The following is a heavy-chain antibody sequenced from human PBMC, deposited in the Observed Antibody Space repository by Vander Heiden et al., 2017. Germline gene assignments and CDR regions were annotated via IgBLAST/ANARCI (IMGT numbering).Heavy chain of an antibody. Sequence: HLQLQESGPGLVTPSETLSLTCTVSGGSISSSSYYWGWIRQPPGKGLEWIGSVYYSGSTYYNPSLKSRVTISVDTSKNQFSLKLSSVTAADTAVFYCARNLNEHVPYYFDYWGHGTLVTVSS. CDR2: VYYSGST. V-gene: IGHV4-39*01. D-gene: IGHD6-6*01. CDR3: ARNLNEHVPYYFDY. J-gene: IGHJ4*01. CDR1: GGSISSSSYY.